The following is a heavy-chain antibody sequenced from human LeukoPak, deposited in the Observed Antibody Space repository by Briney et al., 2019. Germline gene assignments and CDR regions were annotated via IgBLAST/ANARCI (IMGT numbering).Heavy chain of an antibody. V-gene: IGHV5-51*01. CDR1: GYSFATYW. CDR3: ARPPSRGYSSSFEY. J-gene: IGHJ4*02. D-gene: IGHD2-2*03. CDR2: IYPDESNI. Sequence: GESLKISCKGSGYSFATYWIAWVRQMPGKGLEWMGIIYPDESNIRYSPSFQGQVTISADKSISTAYLQWSSLKASDTAIYYCARPPSRGYSSSFEYWGQGTLVTVSS.